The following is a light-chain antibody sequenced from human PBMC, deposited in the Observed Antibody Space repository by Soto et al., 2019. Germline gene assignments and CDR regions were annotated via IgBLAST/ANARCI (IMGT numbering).Light chain of an antibody. CDR1: QSVSGW. Sequence: DIQMTQSPSTLSTSVGDSVTITCRASQSVSGWLAWYQQKPGKAPKLLIYDVSSLERGVPSRFSGSGSGTDFTLTLSSLQPDDFATYYCQQYDSYSGTFGQGTKVEIK. J-gene: IGKJ1*01. CDR3: QQYDSYSGT. CDR2: DVS. V-gene: IGKV1-5*01.